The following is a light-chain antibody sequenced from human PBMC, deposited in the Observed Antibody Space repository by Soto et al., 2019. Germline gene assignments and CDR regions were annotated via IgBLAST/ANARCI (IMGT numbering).Light chain of an antibody. CDR3: QQSYSTPIT. Sequence: IPKAQLPSPLSASVRNKVNINCLASQSISSWLAWYQQKPGKAPKLLIYDASSLESGVPSRFSGSGSGTDFTLTISSLQPEDFATYYCQQSYSTPITFGQGTRLEI. CDR1: QSISSW. V-gene: IGKV1-39*01. J-gene: IGKJ5*01. CDR2: DAS.